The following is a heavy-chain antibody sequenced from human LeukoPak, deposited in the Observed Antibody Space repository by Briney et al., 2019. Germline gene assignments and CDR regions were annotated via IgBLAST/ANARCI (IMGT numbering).Heavy chain of an antibody. CDR2: ISDSGSTT. Sequence: PGGSLRLSCAASGVTFSNYAMSWVRQAPGKGLEWVSVISDSGSTTYDAASVRRRFTISRANSKNTLHLQINSLRGEYTAVHYCAKGSSVYYYNNWFDPWGEGTPVTPSS. J-gene: IGHJ5*01. V-gene: IGHV3-23*01. CDR1: GVTFSNYA. CDR3: AKGSSVYYYNNWFDP. D-gene: IGHD3-22*01.